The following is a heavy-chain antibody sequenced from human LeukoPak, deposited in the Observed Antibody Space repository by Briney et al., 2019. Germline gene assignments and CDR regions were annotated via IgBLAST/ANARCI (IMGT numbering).Heavy chain of an antibody. CDR1: GFTFSTFT. D-gene: IGHD3-10*01. CDR2: ISSDGSNK. Sequence: SLRISCEASGFTFSTFTMHWVRQAPGKGLEWVALISSDGSNKYYADSVKGRFTISRDYSKNTLYLQMNSLRAEDTAVYYCARRHYYGSGTSNYYYYGMDVWGQGTTVTVSS. J-gene: IGHJ6*02. CDR3: ARRHYYGSGTSNYYYYGMDV. V-gene: IGHV3-30-3*01.